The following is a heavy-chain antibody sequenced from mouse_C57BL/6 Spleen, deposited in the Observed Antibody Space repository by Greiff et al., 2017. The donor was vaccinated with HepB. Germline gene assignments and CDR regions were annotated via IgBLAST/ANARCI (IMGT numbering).Heavy chain of an antibody. D-gene: IGHD2-4*01. CDR3: ARSTVYYDYEGAWFAY. Sequence: QVQLQQSGAELARPGASVKLSCKASGYTFTSYGISWVKQRTGQGLEWIGEIYPRSGNTYYNEKFKGKATLTADKSSSTAYMELRSLTSEDSAVYFCARSTVYYDYEGAWFAYWGQGTLVTVSA. CDR2: IYPRSGNT. V-gene: IGHV1-81*01. J-gene: IGHJ3*01. CDR1: GYTFTSYG.